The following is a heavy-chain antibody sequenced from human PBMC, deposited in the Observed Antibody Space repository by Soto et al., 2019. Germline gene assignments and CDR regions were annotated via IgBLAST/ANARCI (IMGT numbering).Heavy chain of an antibody. D-gene: IGHD4-17*01. J-gene: IGHJ6*02. Sequence: GESLKISCKGSGYSFTSYWISWVRQMPGKGLEWMGRIDPSDSYTNYSPSFQGHVTISADKSISTAYLQWSSLKASDTAMYYCARQDYGGNYYYYGMDVWGQGTTVTSP. CDR1: GYSFTSYW. V-gene: IGHV5-10-1*01. CDR2: IDPSDSYT. CDR3: ARQDYGGNYYYYGMDV.